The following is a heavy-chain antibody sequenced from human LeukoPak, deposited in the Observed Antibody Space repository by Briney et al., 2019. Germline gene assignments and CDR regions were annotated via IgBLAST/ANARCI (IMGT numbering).Heavy chain of an antibody. CDR3: ARVSVDTAFDY. CDR1: GFTFSSYG. D-gene: IGHD5-18*01. Sequence: GGSLRLSCAASGFTFSSYGMSWVRQAPGKGLEWVANIKQDGSEKYYVDSVKGRFTISKDNSKNTLYLQMNSLRAEDTAVFYCARVSVDTAFDYWGQGTLVTVSS. J-gene: IGHJ4*02. CDR2: IKQDGSEK. V-gene: IGHV3-7*01.